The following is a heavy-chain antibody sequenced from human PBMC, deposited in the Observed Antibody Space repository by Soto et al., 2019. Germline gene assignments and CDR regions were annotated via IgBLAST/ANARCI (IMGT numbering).Heavy chain of an antibody. CDR2: ISYDGSNK. J-gene: IGHJ4*02. V-gene: IGHV3-30*18. CDR1: GFTFSSYG. CDR3: AKDSGGVSQGYLF. D-gene: IGHD2-15*01. Sequence: GGSLRLSCAASGFTFSSYGMHWVRQAPGKGLEWVAVISYDGSNKYYADSVKGRFAISRDNSKNTLYLQMNSLRAEDTAVYYCAKDSGGVSQGYLFWGQGTLVTVSS.